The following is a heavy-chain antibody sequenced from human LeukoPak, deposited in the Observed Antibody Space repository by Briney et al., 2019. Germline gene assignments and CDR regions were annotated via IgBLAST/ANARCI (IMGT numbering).Heavy chain of an antibody. J-gene: IGHJ4*02. CDR1: GFTFDDYG. V-gene: IGHV3-20*04. CDR3: ARDLGYSGYAPHDY. CDR2: INWNGGST. Sequence: GGSLRLSCAASGFTFDDYGMSWVRQAPGKGLEWVSGINWNGGSTGYADSVKGRFTISRDNAKNSLYLQMNSLRAEDTALYYCARDLGYSGYAPHDYWGQGTLVTVSS. D-gene: IGHD5-12*01.